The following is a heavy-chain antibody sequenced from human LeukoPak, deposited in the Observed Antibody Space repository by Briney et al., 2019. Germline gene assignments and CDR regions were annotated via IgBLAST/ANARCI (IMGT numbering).Heavy chain of an antibody. D-gene: IGHD1-26*01. CDR1: GGTFSSYA. CDR2: IIPILGIA. CDR3: ARDFGDIVGASDY. Sequence: ASVKVSCKASGGTFSSYAISWVRQAPGQGLEWMGRIIPILGIANYAQKFQGRVTMTTDTSTSTAYMELRSLRSDDTAVYSCARDFGDIVGASDYWGQGTLVTVSS. V-gene: IGHV1-69*04. J-gene: IGHJ4*02.